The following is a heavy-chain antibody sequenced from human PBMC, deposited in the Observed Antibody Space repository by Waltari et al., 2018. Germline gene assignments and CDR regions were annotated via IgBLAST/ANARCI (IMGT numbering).Heavy chain of an antibody. CDR3: ATKRESSASGFDY. D-gene: IGHD6-19*01. CDR2: IYYSGST. V-gene: IGHV4-39*01. CDR1: GGSISSSSYY. J-gene: IGHJ4*02. Sequence: QLQLQESGPGLVKPSETLSFTCTVSGGSISSSSYYWGWIRQPTGKGLEWIGSIYYSGSTYYNPSLKRRVTISVDTSKNQFSLKLSSVTAADTAVYYCATKRESSASGFDYWGQGTLVTVSS.